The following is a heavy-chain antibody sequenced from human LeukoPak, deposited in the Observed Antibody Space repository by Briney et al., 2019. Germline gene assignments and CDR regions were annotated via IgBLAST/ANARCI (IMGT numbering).Heavy chain of an antibody. CDR3: ARDLEGQLANWFDP. Sequence: SETLSLTCTVSGGSISSYYWSWIRQPAGKGLEWIGRIYTSGSTNYNPSLKSRVTMSVDTSKNQFSPKLSSVTAADTAVYYCARDLEGQLANWFDPWGQGTLVTVSS. D-gene: IGHD6-6*01. V-gene: IGHV4-4*07. J-gene: IGHJ5*02. CDR1: GGSISSYY. CDR2: IYTSGST.